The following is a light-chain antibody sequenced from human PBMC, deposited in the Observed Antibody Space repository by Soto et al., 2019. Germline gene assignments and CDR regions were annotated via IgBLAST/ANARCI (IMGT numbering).Light chain of an antibody. CDR2: GAS. CDR3: QRYNDYQYI. V-gene: IGKV3-11*01. Sequence: EIVLTQSPATLSLSPGERATLSCRTSQSISTFLAWYQQRPGQAPRLLIYGASHRASGIPARFSGSGSGTDFTLTISSLEPEDFATYYCQRYNDYQYIFGQGTKLEIK. CDR1: QSISTF. J-gene: IGKJ2*01.